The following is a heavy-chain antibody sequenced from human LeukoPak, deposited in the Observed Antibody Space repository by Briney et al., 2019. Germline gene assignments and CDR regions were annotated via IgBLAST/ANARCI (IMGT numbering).Heavy chain of an antibody. CDR2: IVQVVSET. D-gene: IGHD3-10*01. J-gene: IGHJ4*02. CDR1: GFSPGNFW. Sequence: GGCLRLSCAPSGFSPGNFWTTWVRQAPEKGRGWVATIVQVVSETYYVGSVKGRFIISRDNAKNSLHLQMNSLRAEDTAIYYCVKPYYFSSGSLNWGQGTLVTVSS. V-gene: IGHV3-7*01. CDR3: VKPYYFSSGSLN.